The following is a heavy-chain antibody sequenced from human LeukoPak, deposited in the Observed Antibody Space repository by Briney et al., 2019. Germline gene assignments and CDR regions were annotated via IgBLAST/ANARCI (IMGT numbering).Heavy chain of an antibody. CDR3: ARRTGYSTSRLDY. Sequence: SETLSLTCAVYGGSFSGYYWSWIRQPPVKGLEWIGEINHSGSTNYNPSLKSRVTISVDTSKNQFSLKLSSVTAADTAVYYCARRTGYSTSRLDYWGQGTLVTVSS. V-gene: IGHV4-34*01. D-gene: IGHD6-13*01. CDR1: GGSFSGYY. J-gene: IGHJ4*02. CDR2: INHSGST.